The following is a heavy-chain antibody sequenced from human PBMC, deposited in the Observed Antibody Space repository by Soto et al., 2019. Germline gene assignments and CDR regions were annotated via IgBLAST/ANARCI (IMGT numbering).Heavy chain of an antibody. V-gene: IGHV4-34*01. J-gene: IGHJ4*02. D-gene: IGHD1-20*01. CDR2: INHSGST. Sequence: SETLSLTCAVYGGSFSGYYWSWIRQPPGKGLEWIGEINHSGSTNYNPSLKSRVTISVDTSKNQFSLKLSSVTAADTAVYYCARGEKGITGSDFDYWGQGTLVTVSS. CDR1: GGSFSGYY. CDR3: ARGEKGITGSDFDY.